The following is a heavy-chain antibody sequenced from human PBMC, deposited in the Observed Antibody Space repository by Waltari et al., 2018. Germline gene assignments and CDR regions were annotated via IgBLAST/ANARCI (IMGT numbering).Heavy chain of an antibody. CDR1: GASISSYY. J-gene: IGHJ4*02. V-gene: IGHV4-4*07. CDR2: ILSSGST. Sequence: QVQLQESGPGLVKPSGTLSLTCTDSGASISSYYWSWIRQPAGKGLEWIGRILSSGSTNYNPSLKSRVTMSVDTSKNQFSLNLNSVTAADTAVYYCGRHADYWGQGFLVTVSS. CDR3: GRHADY. D-gene: IGHD2-2*01.